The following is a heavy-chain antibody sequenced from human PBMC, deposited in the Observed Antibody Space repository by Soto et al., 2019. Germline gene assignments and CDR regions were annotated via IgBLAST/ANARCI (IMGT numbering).Heavy chain of an antibody. J-gene: IGHJ4*02. D-gene: IGHD3-22*01. V-gene: IGHV1-46*01. CDR1: GYTFTSYY. CDR2: INPSGGST. Sequence: QVQLVQSGAEVKKPGASVKVSCKASGYTFTSYYMHWVRQAPGQGLEWMRIINPSGGSTSYAQKFQGRVTMTRDTSTSTVYMELSSLRSEDTAVYYCVMVITTRQYFDYWGQGTLVTVSS. CDR3: VMVITTRQYFDY.